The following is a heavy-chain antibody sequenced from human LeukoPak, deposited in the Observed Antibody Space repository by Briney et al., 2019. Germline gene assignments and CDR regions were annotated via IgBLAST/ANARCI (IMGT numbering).Heavy chain of an antibody. CDR2: MNPNSGNT. D-gene: IGHD3-9*01. CDR1: GYTFTSYD. Sequence: ASVKVSCKASGYTFTSYDTNWVRQATGQGLEWMGWMNPNSGNTGYAQKFQGRVTMTRNTSISTAYMELSSLRSEDTAVYYCAIWGFGGTGPHNSYFDWLFKGDAFDIWGQGTMVTVSS. CDR3: AIWGFGGTGPHNSYFDWLFKGDAFDI. J-gene: IGHJ3*02. V-gene: IGHV1-8*01.